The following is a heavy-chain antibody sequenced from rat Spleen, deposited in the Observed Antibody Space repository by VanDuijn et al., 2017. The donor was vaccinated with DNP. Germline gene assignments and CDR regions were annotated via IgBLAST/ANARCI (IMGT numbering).Heavy chain of an antibody. D-gene: IGHD1-4*01. J-gene: IGHJ2*01. CDR3: TRDLHFGYNYAFDY. CDR1: GFTFSNYD. V-gene: IGHV5-27*01. Sequence: EVQLVESGGGLVQPGRSLKLSCAASGFTFSNYDMAWVRQAPTKGLEWVASSSPSGGSTYYRDSVKGRFTVSRDNAKSSLYLQMDSLRSEDTAAYFCTRDLHFGYNYAFDYWGQGVMVSVSS. CDR2: SSPSGGST.